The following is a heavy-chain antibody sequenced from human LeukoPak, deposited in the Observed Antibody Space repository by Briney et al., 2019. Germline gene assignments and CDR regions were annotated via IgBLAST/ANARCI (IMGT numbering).Heavy chain of an antibody. CDR3: ARLGDKELGYCSGGSCYSPSHFDY. CDR1: GGSISSSNW. Sequence: PSETLSLTCAVSGGSISSSNWWSWVRQPPGKGLEWIGEIYHSGSTNYNPSLKSRVTISVDKSKNQFSLKLSSVTAADTAVYYCARLGDKELGYCSGGSCYSPSHFDYWGQGTLVTVSS. D-gene: IGHD2-15*01. CDR2: IYHSGST. V-gene: IGHV4-4*02. J-gene: IGHJ4*02.